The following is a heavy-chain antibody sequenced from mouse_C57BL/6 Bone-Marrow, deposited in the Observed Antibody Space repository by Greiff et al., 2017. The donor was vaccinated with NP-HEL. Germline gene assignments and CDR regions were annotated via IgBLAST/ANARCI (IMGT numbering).Heavy chain of an antibody. J-gene: IGHJ1*03. D-gene: IGHD1-1*01. Sequence: QVQLQQPGAELVKPGASVKLSCKASGYTFTSYWMHWVKQRPGRGLEWIGRIDPNSGGTKYNEKFKSKATLTVDKPSSTAYMQLSSLTCGHSAVYYCESGGTTVGATVYWYFDVWGTGTTVTVSS. CDR1: GYTFTSYW. V-gene: IGHV1-72*01. CDR3: ESGGTTVGATVYWYFDV. CDR2: IDPNSGGT.